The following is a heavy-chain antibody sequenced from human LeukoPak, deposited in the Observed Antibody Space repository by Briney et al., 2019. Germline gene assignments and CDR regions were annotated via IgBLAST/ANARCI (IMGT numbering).Heavy chain of an antibody. Sequence: SETLSLTCTVSGGSISSYYCSWIRQPAGKGLEWIGRIDTIGITNYNPSLKSRVTMSVDTSKNQFSLKLSSVTAADTAVYYCAREGYCSSTSCQSYYYYGMDVWGQGTTVTVSS. J-gene: IGHJ6*02. V-gene: IGHV4-4*07. CDR1: GGSISSYY. CDR3: AREGYCSSTSCQSYYYYGMDV. CDR2: IDTIGIT. D-gene: IGHD2-2*01.